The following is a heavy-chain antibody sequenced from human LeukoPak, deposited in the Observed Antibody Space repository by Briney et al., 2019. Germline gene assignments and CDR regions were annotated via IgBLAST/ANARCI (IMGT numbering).Heavy chain of an antibody. Sequence: GGSLRLSCAASGFTFSSYSMNWVRQAPGKGLEWVSYISSSSSTIYYADSVRGRFTISRDNAKNSLYLQMNGLRAEDTAVYYCARDAVSDDYGDYGIEYYFDYWGQGTLVTVSS. CDR1: GFTFSSYS. J-gene: IGHJ4*02. V-gene: IGHV3-48*01. CDR3: ARDAVSDDYGDYGIEYYFDY. D-gene: IGHD4-17*01. CDR2: ISSSSSTI.